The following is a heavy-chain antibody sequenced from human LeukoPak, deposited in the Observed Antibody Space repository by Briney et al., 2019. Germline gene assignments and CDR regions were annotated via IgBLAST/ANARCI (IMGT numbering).Heavy chain of an antibody. CDR1: GFTFSSYA. CDR2: ISYDGSNK. J-gene: IGHJ4*02. Sequence: PGRSLRLSCAASGFTFSSYAMHWVRQAPGKGLGWVAVISYDGSNKYYADSVKGRFTISRDNSKNTLYLQMNSLRAEDTAVYYCARDWLGSSGYYDYWGQGTLVTVSS. CDR3: ARDWLGSSGYYDY. V-gene: IGHV3-30-3*01. D-gene: IGHD3-22*01.